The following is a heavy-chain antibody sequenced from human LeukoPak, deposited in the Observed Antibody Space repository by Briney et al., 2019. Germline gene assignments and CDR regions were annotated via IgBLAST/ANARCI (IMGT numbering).Heavy chain of an antibody. CDR2: ITASGVRT. CDR1: GCTFDIYA. V-gene: IGHV3-23*01. D-gene: IGHD6-6*01. Sequence: GGSLRLSCAASGCTFDIYAMTWVRQAPGKGLDWVSGITASGVRTFYSDSVKGRFTISRDASKSTLYLQMDSLRAEDTALYYFTADIKTRLDLWGQGTLVTVSS. CDR3: TADIKTRLDL. J-gene: IGHJ5*02.